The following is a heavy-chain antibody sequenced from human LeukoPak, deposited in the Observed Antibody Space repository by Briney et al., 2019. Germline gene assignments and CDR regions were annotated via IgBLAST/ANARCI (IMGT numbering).Heavy chain of an antibody. V-gene: IGHV3-23*01. CDR2: IRDNGGNT. D-gene: IGHD3-10*01. CDR3: AKGAMVRGAEQTPYYYYMDV. CDR1: GFTFSNYA. J-gene: IGHJ6*03. Sequence: GGSLRLSCAASGFTFSNYAMTWVRQAPGKGLEWVSAIRDNGGNTYYADSVKGRFTISRDNSKNTLYLQMNSLRVEDTAVYYCAKGAMVRGAEQTPYYYYMDVWGKGTTVTVSS.